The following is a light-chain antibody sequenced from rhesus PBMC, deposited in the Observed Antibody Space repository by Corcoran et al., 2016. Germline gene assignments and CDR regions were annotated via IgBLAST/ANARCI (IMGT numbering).Light chain of an antibody. J-gene: IGKJ4*01. CDR1: QGMNNY. CDR2: DAS. V-gene: IGKV1-38*01. CDR3: QQRKSYPLT. Sequence: DIQLTQSPSSLSASVGDRVTITCRASQGMNNYLAWYQQKSVKAPKLLIYDASNLESGVPSRFSGSRSGTEFSLTISTLQPEDFATYYCQQRKSYPLTFGGGTKVEIK.